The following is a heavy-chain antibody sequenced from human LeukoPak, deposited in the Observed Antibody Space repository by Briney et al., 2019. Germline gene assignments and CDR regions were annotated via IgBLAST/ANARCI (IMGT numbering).Heavy chain of an antibody. J-gene: IGHJ4*02. Sequence: GGSLRLSCAASGFTFSSYSMNWVRQAPGKGLEWVSSISSSSSYIYYADSVKGRFTISRDNAKNSLYLQMNSLRAEDTAVYYCARDSYYYGSGGYFDYWGQGTLVTVSS. V-gene: IGHV3-21*01. CDR3: ARDSYYYGSGGYFDY. CDR2: ISSSSSYI. D-gene: IGHD3-10*01. CDR1: GFTFSSYS.